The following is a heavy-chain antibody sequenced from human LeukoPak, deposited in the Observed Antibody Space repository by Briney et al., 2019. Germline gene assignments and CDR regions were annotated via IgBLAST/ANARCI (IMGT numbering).Heavy chain of an antibody. CDR2: IIPIFGTA. J-gene: IGHJ6*02. Sequence: ASVKVSCKASGGTFSSYAISWVRQAPEQGLEWMGGIIPIFGTANYAQKFQGRVTITADESTSTAYMELSSLRSEDTAVYYCARGGCSSTSCYTGYYYGMDVWGQGTTVTVSS. D-gene: IGHD2-2*02. V-gene: IGHV1-69*13. CDR3: ARGGCSSTSCYTGYYYGMDV. CDR1: GGTFSSYA.